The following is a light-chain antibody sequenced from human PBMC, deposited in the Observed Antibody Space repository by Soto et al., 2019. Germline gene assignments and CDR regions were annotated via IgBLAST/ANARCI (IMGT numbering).Light chain of an antibody. CDR3: QAWEITTAGGV. CDR2: QDD. Sequence: SYELTQPPSVSVSPGQTASISCSGDKLGDKYVCWYQQKPGQSPLLVIYQDDKRPSGIPERFSGSTSGDTATLTVTGTQTMDEAAYYCQAWEITTAGGVFGGGTKLTVL. J-gene: IGLJ2*01. V-gene: IGLV3-1*01. CDR1: KLGDKY.